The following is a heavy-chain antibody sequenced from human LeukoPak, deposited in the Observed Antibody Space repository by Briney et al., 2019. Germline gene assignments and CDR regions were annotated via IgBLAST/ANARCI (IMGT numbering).Heavy chain of an antibody. CDR3: ARGRYYESGGYIGWGPKERPKDRPNAEYFQH. D-gene: IGHD3-22*01. CDR2: IWYDGSNK. V-gene: IGHV3-33*01. CDR1: GFTFSSYG. Sequence: PGGSLRLSCAASGFTFSSYGMHWVRQAPGKGLEWVAVIWYDGSNKYYADSVKGRFTISRDNPKSTLYLQMDNLRTEDSAVYYCARGRYYESGGYIGWGPKERPKDRPNAEYFQHWGQGTLVIVSS. J-gene: IGHJ1*01.